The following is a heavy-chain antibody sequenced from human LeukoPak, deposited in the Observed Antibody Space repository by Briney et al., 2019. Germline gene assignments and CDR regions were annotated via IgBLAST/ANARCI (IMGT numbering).Heavy chain of an antibody. CDR2: VSGSGIST. J-gene: IGHJ4*02. V-gene: IGHV3-23*01. Sequence: GGSLRLSCAASGFTFTSYGMNWVRQAPGKGLEWVSGVSGSGISTYYADSVKGRFTISRDNSKNTQYLQMNSLRAEDTAVYYCAKDMQRFLEWLLVDYWGQGTLVTVSS. CDR1: GFTFTSYG. D-gene: IGHD3-3*01. CDR3: AKDMQRFLEWLLVDY.